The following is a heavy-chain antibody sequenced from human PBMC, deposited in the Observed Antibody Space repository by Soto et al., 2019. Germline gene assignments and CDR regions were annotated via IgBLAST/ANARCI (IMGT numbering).Heavy chain of an antibody. CDR1: RGTFSRYA. Sequence: QVQLVQSGAEVKKPGSSVKVSCKASRGTFSRYAISWVRQAPGQGLEWMGGIIPLYGTTNYAQKFQGRVTITADESTRIAYLELSSLRSEDTAIYYCATEGDAVIAAAGTAWFDRWGQGSLVTVSS. J-gene: IGHJ5*02. CDR2: IIPLYGTT. V-gene: IGHV1-69*12. D-gene: IGHD6-13*01. CDR3: ATEGDAVIAAAGTAWFDR.